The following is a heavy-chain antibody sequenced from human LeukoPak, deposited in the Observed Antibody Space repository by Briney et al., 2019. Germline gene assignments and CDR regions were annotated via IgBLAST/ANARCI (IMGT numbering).Heavy chain of an antibody. J-gene: IGHJ6*03. D-gene: IGHD2-21*02. CDR3: ARGSYCGGDCYFDYYYYMDV. CDR1: GGSISSGSYY. Sequence: KPSETLSLTCTVSGGSISSGSYYWSWIRQPAGKGLEWIGRIYTSGSTNYNPSLKSRVTISVDTSKNQFSLKLSSVTAADTAVYYCARGSYCGGDCYFDYYYYMDVWGKGTTVTISS. CDR2: IYTSGST. V-gene: IGHV4-61*02.